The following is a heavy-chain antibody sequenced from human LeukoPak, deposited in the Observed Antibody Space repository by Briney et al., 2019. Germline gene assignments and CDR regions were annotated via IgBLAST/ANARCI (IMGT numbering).Heavy chain of an antibody. CDR2: MKQDGNEE. CDR3: ARGEARFDY. Sequence: GGSLRLSCAASGFTFSSYGMHWVRQAPGKGLEWVANMKQDGNEEYYVDSVKGRFTISRDNAKNSLYLQMNSLRAEDTAVYYCARGEARFDYWGQGTLVTVSS. V-gene: IGHV3-7*01. CDR1: GFTFSSYG. J-gene: IGHJ4*02.